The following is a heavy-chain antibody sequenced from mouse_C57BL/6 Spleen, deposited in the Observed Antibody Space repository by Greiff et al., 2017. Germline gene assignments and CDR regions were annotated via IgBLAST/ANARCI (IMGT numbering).Heavy chain of an antibody. V-gene: IGHV1-82*01. CDR1: GYAFSSSW. CDR2: ICPGVGAT. J-gene: IGHJ4*01. D-gene: IGHD2-3*01. CDR3: ARLDDSYYDGMDY. Sequence: VQLQESGPELVKPGASVTMSCKASGYAFSSSWMNWVKQRPGKGLEWIGLICPGVGATNYNAKFKGKATLTADKSSSTAYMQLSSLTSEDSAVYFCARLDDSYYDGMDYWGQGTSVTVSA.